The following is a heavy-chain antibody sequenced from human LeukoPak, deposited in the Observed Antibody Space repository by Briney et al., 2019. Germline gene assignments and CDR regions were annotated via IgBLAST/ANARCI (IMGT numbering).Heavy chain of an antibody. D-gene: IGHD2-15*01. CDR2: MNPNSGNT. CDR3: ARWDSSGGSCYSYGMDV. V-gene: IGHV1-8*01. J-gene: IGHJ6*02. Sequence: ASVKVSCKASGYTFTSYDINWVRQATGQGLEWMGWMNPNSGNTGYAQKLQGRVTMTRNTSISTAYMELSRLRSEDTAVYYCARWDSSGGSCYSYGMDVWGQGTTVTVSS. CDR1: GYTFTSYD.